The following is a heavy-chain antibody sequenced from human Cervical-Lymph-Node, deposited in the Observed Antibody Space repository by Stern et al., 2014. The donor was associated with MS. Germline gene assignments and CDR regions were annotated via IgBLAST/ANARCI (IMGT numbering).Heavy chain of an antibody. Sequence: EVQLEESGGGLVQPGGSLRLSCAASGFTFSDHYMDWVRQAPGKGLEWVGRIRNKAKSYTTVYAASVKGRFTISRDDSKNSLSLQMNSLKTEDTAVYYCARAVKSRTSRLDYWGQGTLVTVSS. J-gene: IGHJ4*02. D-gene: IGHD4-17*01. CDR2: IRNKAKSYTT. CDR1: GFTFSDHY. V-gene: IGHV3-72*01. CDR3: ARAVKSRTSRLDY.